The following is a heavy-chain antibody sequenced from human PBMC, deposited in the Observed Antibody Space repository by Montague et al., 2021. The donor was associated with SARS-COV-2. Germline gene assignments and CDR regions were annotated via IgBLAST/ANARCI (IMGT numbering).Heavy chain of an antibody. Sequence: PALVKPTQTLTLTCTFSGFSLNTSGEGVGWVRQPPGKALEWLALIYWDDDKRYSPSLTSRSTISKDTTKNEVVLTVANVDPVDTATYYCARYGDYGSWFDPWGQGTLVTVSS. D-gene: IGHD4-17*01. J-gene: IGHJ5*02. V-gene: IGHV2-5*02. CDR2: IYWDDDK. CDR3: ARYGDYGSWFDP. CDR1: GFSLNTSGEG.